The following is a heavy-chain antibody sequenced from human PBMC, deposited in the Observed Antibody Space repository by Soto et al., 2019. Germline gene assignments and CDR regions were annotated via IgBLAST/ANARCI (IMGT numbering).Heavy chain of an antibody. CDR3: AKDRQESSFS. J-gene: IGHJ5*02. CDR1: GFNFRNYA. V-gene: IGHV3-23*01. D-gene: IGHD6-19*01. Sequence: EVQLLESGGGLVQPGGSLRLSCAASGFNFRNYAMSWVRQAPGKGLEWVSTISSGDAFTYYADSVKGQFTISRDYSKSTLYLQMNTLRAEDTAVYYCAKDRQESSFSWGQGTLVTVSS. CDR2: ISSGDAFT.